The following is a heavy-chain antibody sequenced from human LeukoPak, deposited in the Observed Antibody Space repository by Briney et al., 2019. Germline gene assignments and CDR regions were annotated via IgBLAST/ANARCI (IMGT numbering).Heavy chain of an antibody. CDR1: GFTFSSYA. V-gene: IGHV3-23*01. D-gene: IGHD1-1*01. CDR2: ISGSGGST. CDR3: AKAPGSAPRDFFDY. Sequence: GGSLRLSCAASGFTFSSYAMSWVRQAPGKGLEWVSAISGSGGSTYYADSVKGRFIISRDNSKNTLHLQMSSLRADDTAVYYCAKAPGSAPRDFFDYWGQGTLVTVSS. J-gene: IGHJ4*02.